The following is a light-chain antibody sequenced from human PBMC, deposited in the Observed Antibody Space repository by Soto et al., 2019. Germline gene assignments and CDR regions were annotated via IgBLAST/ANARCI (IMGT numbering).Light chain of an antibody. Sequence: EIVLTQSPATLSLSPGERATLSCRASQSVSSYLAWYQQKPGQATRRLIYDASNRATGLPARFRGSGSGTDVTLTISSLEPEDCAVYYCQQRSNWPPWTFGQGTKLEI. CDR1: QSVSSY. CDR3: QQRSNWPPWT. V-gene: IGKV3-11*01. CDR2: DAS. J-gene: IGKJ2*02.